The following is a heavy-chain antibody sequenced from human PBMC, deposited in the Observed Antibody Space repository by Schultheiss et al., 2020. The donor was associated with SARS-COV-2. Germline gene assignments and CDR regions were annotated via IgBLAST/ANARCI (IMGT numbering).Heavy chain of an antibody. J-gene: IGHJ6*02. CDR3: ARASLTGTTSYYGMDV. Sequence: SQTLSLTCTVSGGSISSYYWSWIRQPPGKGLEWIGYIYYSESTNYNPSLKSRVTISVDTSKNQFSLKLSSVTAADTAVYYCARASLTGTTSYYGMDVWGQGTTVTVSS. D-gene: IGHD1-7*01. CDR2: IYYSEST. CDR1: GGSISSYY. V-gene: IGHV4-59*12.